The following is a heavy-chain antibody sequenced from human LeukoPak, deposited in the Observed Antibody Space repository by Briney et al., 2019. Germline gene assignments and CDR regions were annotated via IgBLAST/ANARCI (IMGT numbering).Heavy chain of an antibody. Sequence: ASVKVSCKASGYTFTSYDINWVRQATDQGREWMGWMNPSSGNRGYAQKFQGSFTMTRNTSISTDNMELSSLRSEDTAVYSCARGWGALYYFDYWGQRTLVTVSS. CDR3: ARGWGALYYFDY. CDR1: GYTFTSYD. D-gene: IGHD3-16*01. V-gene: IGHV1-8*01. CDR2: MNPSSGNR. J-gene: IGHJ4*02.